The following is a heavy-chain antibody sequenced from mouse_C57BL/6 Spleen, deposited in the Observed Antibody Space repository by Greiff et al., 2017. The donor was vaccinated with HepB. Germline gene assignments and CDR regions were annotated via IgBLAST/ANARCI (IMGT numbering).Heavy chain of an antibody. V-gene: IGHV1-82*01. CDR3: AYGSIFAY. D-gene: IGHD1-1*01. CDR1: GYAFSSSW. Sequence: QVQLQQSGPELVKPGASVKISCKASGYAFSSSWMNWVKQRPGKGLEWIGRIYPGDGDTNYNGKFKGKATLTADKSSSTAYMQLSSLTSEDSAVYFCAYGSIFAYWGQGTLVTVSA. J-gene: IGHJ3*01. CDR2: IYPGDGDT.